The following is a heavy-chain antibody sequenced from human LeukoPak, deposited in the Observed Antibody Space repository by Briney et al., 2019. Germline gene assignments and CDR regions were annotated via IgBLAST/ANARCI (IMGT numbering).Heavy chain of an antibody. CDR3: ARREGTLDY. Sequence: SETQSLTCTVSGGSISSSSYYWGWIRQPPGKGLGWIGSIYYSGSTYYNPSLKSRVTISVDTSKNQSSLKLSSVTAADTAVYYCARREGTLDYWGQGTLVTVSS. CDR2: IYYSGST. CDR1: GGSISSSSYY. J-gene: IGHJ4*02. V-gene: IGHV4-39*07.